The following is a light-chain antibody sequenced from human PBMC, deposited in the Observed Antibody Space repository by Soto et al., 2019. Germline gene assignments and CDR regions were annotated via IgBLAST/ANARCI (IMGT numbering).Light chain of an antibody. J-gene: IGLJ2*01. CDR3: TSYTGRNSVV. V-gene: IGLV2-8*01. CDR2: EVS. Sequence: QSALSQPPSASGSPGQSVTISCTGSSSDVGGYNYVSWYQQHPGKAPKLLISEVSKRPSGVPDRFSGSKSGNTASLTVSGLQAEDEAHYYCTSYTGRNSVVFGGGTKVTVL. CDR1: SSDVGGYNY.